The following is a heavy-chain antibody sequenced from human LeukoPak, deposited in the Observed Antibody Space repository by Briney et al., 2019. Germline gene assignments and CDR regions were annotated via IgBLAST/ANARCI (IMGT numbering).Heavy chain of an antibody. J-gene: IGHJ6*02. D-gene: IGHD5-18*01. CDR2: ISYDGSNK. CDR1: GFTFSSYA. V-gene: IGHV3-30*04. CDR3: ARSPSGRYSYGYLQYYYYGMDV. Sequence: GGSLRLSCAASGFTFSSYAMHWVRQAPGKGLEWVAVISYDGSNKYYADSVKGRFTISRDNSKNTLCLQMNSLRAEDTAVYYCARSPSGRYSYGYLQYYYYGMDVWGQGTTVTVSS.